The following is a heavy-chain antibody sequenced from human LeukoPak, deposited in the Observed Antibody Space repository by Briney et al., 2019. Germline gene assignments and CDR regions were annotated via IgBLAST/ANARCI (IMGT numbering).Heavy chain of an antibody. J-gene: IGHJ4*02. CDR2: IYYSGST. Sequence: SETLSLTCTVSGDSSSSSSYFGGCIRQPPGKGLERIASIYYSGSTYYNPSLKCRVTISLDTSKNQFYLKLNSVTAADTAVYYCASGDYGDFSRFDFWGQGTLVTVSS. D-gene: IGHD4-17*01. V-gene: IGHV4-39*07. CDR3: ASGDYGDFSRFDF. CDR1: GDSSSSSSYF.